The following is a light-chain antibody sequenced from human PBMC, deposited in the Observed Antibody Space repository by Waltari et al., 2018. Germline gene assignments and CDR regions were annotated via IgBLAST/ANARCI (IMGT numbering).Light chain of an antibody. CDR2: HAS. J-gene: IGKJ4*01. CDR1: QSVSTF. V-gene: IGKV3-11*01. CDR3: QQRANWPPLT. Sequence: EIVLTQSPATLSLSPGECATLSCRASQSVSTFLAWYQQKPSQAPRLLIYHASNRATGIPARFSGRGSGTKFTLTISDLEPEDFAVYYCQQRANWPPLTFGGGTRVEIK.